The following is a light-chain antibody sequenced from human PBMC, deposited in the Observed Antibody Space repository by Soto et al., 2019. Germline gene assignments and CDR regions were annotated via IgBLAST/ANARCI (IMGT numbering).Light chain of an antibody. V-gene: IGKV3-20*01. CDR3: HQYGSSGP. J-gene: IGKJ1*01. CDR1: QNLGTLY. CDR2: SAS. Sequence: IVLSQSPGTLSLSPGERGTLSCRASQNLGTLYLAWFQQKSGQAPRLLIYSASRRATGIPDRFTGSGSGTDFTLTISRLEPEDFAVYYCHQYGSSGPFGQGTKVAIK.